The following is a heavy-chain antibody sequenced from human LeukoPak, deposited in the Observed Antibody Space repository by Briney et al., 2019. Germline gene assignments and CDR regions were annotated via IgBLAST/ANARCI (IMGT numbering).Heavy chain of an antibody. Sequence: GASVKVSCKASGYTFTSYDINWVRQATGQGLEWMGWMNPNSGGTNYAQKFQGRVTMTRDTSISTAYMELSRLRSDDTAVYYCARDEWELLLYYWGQGTLVTVSS. CDR3: ARDEWELLLYY. J-gene: IGHJ4*02. CDR2: MNPNSGGT. D-gene: IGHD1-26*01. CDR1: GYTFTSYD. V-gene: IGHV1-2*02.